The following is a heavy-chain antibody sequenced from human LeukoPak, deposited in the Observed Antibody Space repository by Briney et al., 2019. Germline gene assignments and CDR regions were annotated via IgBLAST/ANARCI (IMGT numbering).Heavy chain of an antibody. D-gene: IGHD6-6*01. V-gene: IGHV3-33*01. CDR1: GFTFSSYG. CDR2: IWYDGSNK. Sequence: GGSLRLSCAASGFTFSSYGMPWVRQAPGEGLEWVAVIWYDGSNKYYADSVKGRFTISRDNSKNTLYLQMNSLRAEDTAVYYCARDTVSAARLYYYYGMDVWGQGTTVTVSS. J-gene: IGHJ6*02. CDR3: ARDTVSAARLYYYYGMDV.